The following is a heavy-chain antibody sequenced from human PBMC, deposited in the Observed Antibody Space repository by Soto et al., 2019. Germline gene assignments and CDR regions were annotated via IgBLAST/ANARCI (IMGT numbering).Heavy chain of an antibody. V-gene: IGHV1-3*01. CDR3: ARSIVVVTALDY. CDR2: INAGNGNT. D-gene: IGHD2-21*02. J-gene: IGHJ4*02. Sequence: GASVKVSCKASGYTFTSNAMHLVRQAPGQRLEWMGWINAGNGNTKYSQKFQGRVTITRDTSASTAYMELSSLRSEDTAVYYCARSIVVVTALDYWGQGTLVTVSS. CDR1: GYTFTSNA.